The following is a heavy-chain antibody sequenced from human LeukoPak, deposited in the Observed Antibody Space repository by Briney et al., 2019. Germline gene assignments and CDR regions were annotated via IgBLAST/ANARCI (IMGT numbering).Heavy chain of an antibody. CDR3: GRAFPPLRTSSAGDL. D-gene: IGHD3-16*01. J-gene: IGHJ4*02. CDR1: VFTFSDYD. CDR2: ISGLSTHI. V-gene: IGHV3-69-1*02. Sequence: PGWSLRLSCSASVFTFSDYDTNWVRQAPGKGLEGVSSISGLSTHIYYGDSVKGRFSISRDNAKNSVYLQMNSLGAEDTAIYYCGRAFPPLRTSSAGDLWGPGILVTVSS.